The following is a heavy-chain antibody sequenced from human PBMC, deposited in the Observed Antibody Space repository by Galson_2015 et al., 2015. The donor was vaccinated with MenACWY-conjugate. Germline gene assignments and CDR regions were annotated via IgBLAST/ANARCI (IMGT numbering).Heavy chain of an antibody. CDR3: AKVSADGDYHSFFDY. CDR1: GFTFSSYG. V-gene: IGHV3-30*02. CDR2: IRYDGSNK. Sequence: SLRLSCAASGFTFSSYGMHWVRQAPGKGLEWVAFIRYDGSNKYYADSVKGRFTISRDNSKNTLYLQMNSLRAEDTAVYYCAKVSADGDYHSFFDYWGQGTLVTVSS. D-gene: IGHD4-17*01. J-gene: IGHJ4*02.